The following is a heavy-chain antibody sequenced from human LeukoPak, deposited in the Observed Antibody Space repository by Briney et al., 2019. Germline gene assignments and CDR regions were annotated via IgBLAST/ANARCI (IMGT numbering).Heavy chain of an antibody. CDR1: GYTFTSYD. CDR3: ARETRAAAVWFDP. V-gene: IGHV1-8*03. D-gene: IGHD6-13*01. J-gene: IGHJ5*02. CDR2: MNPNSGNT. Sequence: ASVKVSCKASGYTFTSYDINWVRQATGQGLEWMGWMNPNSGNTGYAQKFQGRVIITRNTSISTAYMELSSLRSEDTAVYYCARETRAAAVWFDPWGQGTLVTVSS.